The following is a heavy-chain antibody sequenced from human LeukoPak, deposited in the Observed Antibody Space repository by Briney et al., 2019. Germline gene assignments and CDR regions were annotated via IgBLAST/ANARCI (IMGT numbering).Heavy chain of an antibody. J-gene: IGHJ4*02. D-gene: IGHD3-22*01. CDR2: IKQDGSEK. CDR3: ARSSSYIDY. V-gene: IGHV3-7*01. Sequence: PGGTLRLSCAASGFTFSNYWMSWVRQAPGKGLEWVANIKQDGSEKYYVDSVKGRFTISRDNAKNSLDLQMNSLRAEDTAVYYCARSSSYIDYWGQGTLVTVSS. CDR1: GFTFSNYW.